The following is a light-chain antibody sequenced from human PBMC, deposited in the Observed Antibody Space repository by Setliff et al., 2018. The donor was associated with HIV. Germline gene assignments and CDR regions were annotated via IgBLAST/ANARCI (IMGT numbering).Light chain of an antibody. J-gene: IGLJ1*01. CDR1: TSNIGSNY. Sequence: QSALTQPPSASGTPGQRVTISCSGSTSNIGSNYVYWYQQFPGTTPKLLIYRNNQRPSGVPDRFSGSKSATSASLAITGLRSEDEADYYCAAWDDSLSGLYVFGTGTKVTVL. CDR2: RNN. V-gene: IGLV1-47*01. CDR3: AAWDDSLSGLYV.